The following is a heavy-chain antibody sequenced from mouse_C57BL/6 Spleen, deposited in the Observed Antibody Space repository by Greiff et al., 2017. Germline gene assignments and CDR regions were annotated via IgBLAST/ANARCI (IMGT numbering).Heavy chain of an antibody. Sequence: DVKLVESGGGLVKPGGSLKLSCAASGFTFSDYGLHWVRQAPEKGLEWVAYISSGSSTIYYADTVKGRFTISRDNAKNTLCLQMTSLRSEDTAMYYCARWGGFNWYFDVWGTGTTVTVSS. CDR1: GFTFSDYG. V-gene: IGHV5-17*01. CDR2: ISSGSSTI. J-gene: IGHJ1*03. CDR3: ARWGGFNWYFDV.